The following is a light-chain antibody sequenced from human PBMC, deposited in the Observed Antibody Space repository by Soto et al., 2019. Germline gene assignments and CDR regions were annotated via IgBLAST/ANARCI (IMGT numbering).Light chain of an antibody. Sequence: ESVLTQSPGTLSLSPAERATLSCRASQTVNNNYLAWFQQKPGQAPRLLIYGASSRATGIPDRFSGSGSGTDFTLTISRLEPEDFAVYYCQQYSNSPTAFGQGTKVEIK. CDR1: QTVNNNY. CDR3: QQYSNSPTA. J-gene: IGKJ2*01. V-gene: IGKV3-20*01. CDR2: GAS.